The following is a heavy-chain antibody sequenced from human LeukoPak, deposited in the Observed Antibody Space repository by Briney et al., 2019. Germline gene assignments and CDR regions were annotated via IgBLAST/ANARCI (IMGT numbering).Heavy chain of an antibody. V-gene: IGHV4-61*01. CDR1: GPSVGSDSYY. J-gene: IGHJ4*02. CDR2: SYCSGII. D-gene: IGHD3-22*01. CDR3: ARDSRGYYDSSGYFDH. Sequence: SQSLSLTCTVSGPSVGSDSYYWGWIRQPPGKGLEWIGSSYCSGIIKQNPSLTSRVTLSVDTPKNQLYLKPNSVTAADTAVYYCARDSRGYYDSSGYFDHWGQGTLVTASS.